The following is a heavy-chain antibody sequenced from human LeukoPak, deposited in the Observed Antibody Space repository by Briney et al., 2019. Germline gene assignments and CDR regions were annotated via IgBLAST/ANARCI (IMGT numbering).Heavy chain of an antibody. Sequence: GGSLRLSCAASGFTFSNYSINWVRQAPGKGLEWVSSISPSSHYIYYADPVRGRFTISRDNARNSLYLQMNSLRDEDTAVYYCARDLRYSSSWYYWFDPWGQGTLVTVSS. J-gene: IGHJ5*02. CDR2: ISPSSHYI. D-gene: IGHD6-13*01. CDR1: GFTFSNYS. CDR3: ARDLRYSSSWYYWFDP. V-gene: IGHV3-21*04.